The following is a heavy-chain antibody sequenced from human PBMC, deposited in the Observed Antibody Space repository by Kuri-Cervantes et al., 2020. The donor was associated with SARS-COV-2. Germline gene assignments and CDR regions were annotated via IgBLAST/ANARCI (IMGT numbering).Heavy chain of an antibody. V-gene: IGHV4-39*01. CDR3: VRLRSGIY. J-gene: IGHJ4*02. CDR1: GDSVSSDTYF. Sequence: SETLSLTCTVSGDSVSSDTYFWGWIRQPPGKGLEWIATMFYTGRTYSNRSLKSRAAMSVDSSKNQFSLMLSSVTAADMAVYYCVRLRSGIYWGQGTLVTVSS. D-gene: IGHD3-10*01. CDR2: MFYTGRT.